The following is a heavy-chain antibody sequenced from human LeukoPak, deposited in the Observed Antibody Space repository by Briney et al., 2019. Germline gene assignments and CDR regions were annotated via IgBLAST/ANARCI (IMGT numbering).Heavy chain of an antibody. Sequence: QPGGSLRLSCAASGFTFSSYGMHWVRQAAGKGLEWVAVISYDGSNKYYADSVKGRFTISRDNSKNTLYLQMNSLRAEDTAVYYCAKVEIAVAGSGYAFDIWGQGTMVTVSS. CDR1: GFTFSSYG. CDR2: ISYDGSNK. V-gene: IGHV3-30*18. J-gene: IGHJ3*02. CDR3: AKVEIAVAGSGYAFDI. D-gene: IGHD6-19*01.